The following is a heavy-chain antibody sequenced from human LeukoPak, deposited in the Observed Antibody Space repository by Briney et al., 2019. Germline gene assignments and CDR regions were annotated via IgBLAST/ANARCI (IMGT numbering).Heavy chain of an antibody. D-gene: IGHD6-13*01. V-gene: IGHV3-23*01. CDR3: ASRTRYSSSWYSYYYGMDV. CDR2: ISGSGGST. J-gene: IGHJ6*02. Sequence: PGGSLRLSCAASGFTFSSYAMSWVRQAPGKGLEWVSSISGSGGSTYYADSVKGRFTISRDNSKNTLDLQMNSLRGEDTVVYYCASRTRYSSSWYSYYYGMDVWGQGTTVTVSS. CDR1: GFTFSSYA.